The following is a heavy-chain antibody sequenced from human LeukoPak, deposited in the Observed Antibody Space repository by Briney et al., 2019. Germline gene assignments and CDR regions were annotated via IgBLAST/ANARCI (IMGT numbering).Heavy chain of an antibody. V-gene: IGHV3-30*18. CDR2: ISYDGSNK. J-gene: IGHJ4*02. D-gene: IGHD6-13*01. CDR1: GFTFSSYG. Sequence: GGSLRLSCAASGFTFSSYGMHWVRQAPGKGLEWVAVISYDGSNKYYADSVKGRFTVPRDNSENTLYLQMNSLRAEDAAVYYCAKDDVAASGTDYWGQGTLVTVSS. CDR3: AKDDVAASGTDY.